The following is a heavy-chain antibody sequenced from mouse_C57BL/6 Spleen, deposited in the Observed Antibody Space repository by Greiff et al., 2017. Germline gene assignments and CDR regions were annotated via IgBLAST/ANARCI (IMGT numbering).Heavy chain of an antibody. CDR2: ISSGSSTI. CDR3: ARREWYYAMDY. Sequence: EVKLVESGGGLVKPGGSLKLSCAASGFTFSDYGMHWVRQAPEKGLEWVAYISSGSSTIYYADTVKGRFTISRDNAKNTLFLQMTSLRSEDTAMYYCARREWYYAMDYWGQGTSVTVSS. V-gene: IGHV5-17*01. J-gene: IGHJ4*01. CDR1: GFTFSDYG.